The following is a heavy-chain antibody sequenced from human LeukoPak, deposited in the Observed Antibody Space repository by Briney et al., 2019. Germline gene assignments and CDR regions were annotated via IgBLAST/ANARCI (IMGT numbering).Heavy chain of an antibody. CDR3: ARYWLGYCSSTSCTDY. CDR2: IYHSGST. CDR1: GGSISSGGYY. D-gene: IGHD2-2*01. J-gene: IGHJ4*02. Sequence: SETLSLTCNVSGGSISSGGYYWSWIRQPPGKGLEWIGYIYHSGSTYYNPSLKSRVTISVDRSKNQFSLKLSSVTAADTAVYYCARYWLGYCSSTSCTDYWGQGTLVTVSS. V-gene: IGHV4-30-2*01.